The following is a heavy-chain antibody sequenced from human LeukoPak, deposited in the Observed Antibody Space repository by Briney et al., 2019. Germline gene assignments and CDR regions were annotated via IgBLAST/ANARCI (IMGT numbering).Heavy chain of an antibody. D-gene: IGHD1-1*01. CDR1: GGSISSDNYY. CDR2: IYYSGTT. Sequence: SETLSLTCTVSGGSISSDNYYWGWIRQPPGKGLEWIGSIYYSGTTYYNPSLKSRVTISVDTSKNQFSLKLSSVTAADTAVYYCASARNSGTDAFDIWGQGTMVTVSS. V-gene: IGHV4-39*01. CDR3: ASARNSGTDAFDI. J-gene: IGHJ3*02.